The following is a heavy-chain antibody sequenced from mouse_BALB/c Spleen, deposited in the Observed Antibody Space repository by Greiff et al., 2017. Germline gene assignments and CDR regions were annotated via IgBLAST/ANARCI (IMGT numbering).Heavy chain of an antibody. Sequence: VQLQQSGAELMKPGASVKISCKATGYTFSSYWIEWVKQRPGHGLEWIGEILPGSGSTNYNEKFKGKATFTADTSSNTAYMQLSSLTSEDSAVYYCARPSIYYYGSSLPFAYWGQGTLVTVSA. CDR1: GYTFSSYW. CDR2: ILPGSGST. V-gene: IGHV1-9*01. J-gene: IGHJ3*01. D-gene: IGHD1-1*01. CDR3: ARPSIYYYGSSLPFAY.